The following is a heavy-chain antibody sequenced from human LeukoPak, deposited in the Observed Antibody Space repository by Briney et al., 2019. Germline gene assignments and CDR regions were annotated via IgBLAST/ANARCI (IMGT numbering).Heavy chain of an antibody. CDR2: ISYIGST. D-gene: IGHD4-17*01. CDR3: ARDLVTVTKGFDI. Sequence: SETLSLTCTVSGDSFSRHYWTWIRQPPGKGLEWIGYISYIGSTNYNPSLKSRVTISIDTSKNQFSLKLSSVTAADMAVYYCARDLVTVTKGFDIWGQGTMVSVSS. V-gene: IGHV4-59*11. J-gene: IGHJ3*02. CDR1: GDSFSRHY.